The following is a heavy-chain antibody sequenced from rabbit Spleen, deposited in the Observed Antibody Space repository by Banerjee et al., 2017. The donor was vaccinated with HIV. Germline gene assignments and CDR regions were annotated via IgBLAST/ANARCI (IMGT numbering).Heavy chain of an antibody. CDR3: VNDPYGLRGGGGVL. V-gene: IGHV1S45*01. Sequence: QEQLVESGGGLVQPEGSLTLTCTASGFSFSEKEVMCWVRQALGKGLEWIGCIYTSSGNTYYASWAKGRFTISKTSSTTVTLQMTSLTAADTATYFSVNDPYGLRGGGGVLWGQGTLVTVS. J-gene: IGHJ6*01. D-gene: IGHD3-1*01. CDR2: IYTSSGNT. CDR1: GFSFSEKEV.